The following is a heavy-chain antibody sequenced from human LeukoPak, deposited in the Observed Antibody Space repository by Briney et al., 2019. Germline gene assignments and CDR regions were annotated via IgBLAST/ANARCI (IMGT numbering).Heavy chain of an antibody. CDR2: IYYSGST. J-gene: IGHJ1*01. D-gene: IGHD3-22*01. CDR3: ARRRYYDSTGYLD. Sequence: SETLSLTCSLSGDYISSSSYYWGWIRQPPGKGLEWIGEIYYSGSTYYNASLKSRVSISIDTSNNHSSLRLSSLSAADTALYYCARRRYYDSTGYLDWGRGTLITVSS. CDR1: GDYISSSSYY. V-gene: IGHV4-39*02.